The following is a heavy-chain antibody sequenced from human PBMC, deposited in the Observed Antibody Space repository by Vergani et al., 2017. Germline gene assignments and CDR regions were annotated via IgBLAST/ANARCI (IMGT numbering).Heavy chain of an antibody. D-gene: IGHD3-3*01. CDR1: GFTFSSYG. CDR2: ISYDGSNK. J-gene: IGHJ4*02. V-gene: IGHV3-30*03. Sequence: QVQLVESGGGVVQPGRSLRLSCAASGFTFSSYGMHWVRQAPGKGLEWVAVISYDGSNKYYADSVKGRFTISRDNSKNTLYLQMNSLRAEDTAVYYCASDGDIRFLDRKVPFDYWGQGTLVTVSS. CDR3: ASDGDIRFLDRKVPFDY.